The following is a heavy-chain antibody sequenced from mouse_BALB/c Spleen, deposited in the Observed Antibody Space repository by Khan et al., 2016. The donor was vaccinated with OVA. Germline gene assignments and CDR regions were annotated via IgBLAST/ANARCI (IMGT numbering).Heavy chain of an antibody. Sequence: EVELVESGGGLVQPGGSRKLSCVASGFTFSSFGMHWVRQAPETGLEWVAYISGDSSTIYYTDTVKGRFTISRDNPKNTLFLQMTSLRSEDMAMYYCARSYFYGYYFDQWGQGTTLTVSS. J-gene: IGHJ2*01. CDR1: GFTFSSFG. CDR3: ARSYFYGYYFDQ. D-gene: IGHD1-1*01. CDR2: ISGDSSTI. V-gene: IGHV5-17*02.